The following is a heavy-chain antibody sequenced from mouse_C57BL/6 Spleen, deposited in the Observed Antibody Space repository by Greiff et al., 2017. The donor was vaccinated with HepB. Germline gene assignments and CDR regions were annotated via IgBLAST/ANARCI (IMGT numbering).Heavy chain of an antibody. CDR2: FHPYNDDT. D-gene: IGHD2-13*01. V-gene: IGHV1-47*01. J-gene: IGHJ4*01. CDR1: GYTFTTYP. Sequence: QVQLQQSGAELVKPGASVKMSCKASGYTFTTYPIEWMKQNHGKSLEWIGNFHPYNDDTKYNEKFKGKATLTVEKSSSTVYLELSRLTSDDSAVYNCASARDSPFYYAMDYWGQGTSVTVSS. CDR3: ASARDSPFYYAMDY.